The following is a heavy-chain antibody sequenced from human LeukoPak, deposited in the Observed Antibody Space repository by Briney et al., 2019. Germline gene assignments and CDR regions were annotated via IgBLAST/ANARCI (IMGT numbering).Heavy chain of an antibody. Sequence: GSLRLSCTASGFTFSNAWMSWVRQTPGKGLEWIGEIFHTGSTNYNPSLKSRVTILMDKSKNHFSLKLSSVTAADTAVYYCVRDGSPWGQGTLVTVSS. CDR3: VRDGSP. D-gene: IGHD5-12*01. V-gene: IGHV4-4*02. CDR1: GFTFSNAW. CDR2: IFHTGST. J-gene: IGHJ5*02.